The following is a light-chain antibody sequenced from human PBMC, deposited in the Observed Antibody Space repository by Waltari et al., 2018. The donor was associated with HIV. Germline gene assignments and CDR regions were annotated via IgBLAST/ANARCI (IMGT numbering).Light chain of an antibody. CDR1: SSNIGSNY. Sequence: SVLTQPPSASGTPGQRFTISCSGGSSNIGSNYVYWFQQLPGAAPKLLIYRNVQRPSGVPDRFSGSRSGTSASLAITGLQAEDEADYYCQSYDVTLSGPLVFGGGTKLTVL. CDR3: QSYDVTLSGPLV. CDR2: RNV. J-gene: IGLJ2*01. V-gene: IGLV1-47*01.